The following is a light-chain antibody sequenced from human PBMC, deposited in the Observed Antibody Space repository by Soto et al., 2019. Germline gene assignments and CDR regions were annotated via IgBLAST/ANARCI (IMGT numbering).Light chain of an antibody. J-gene: IGLJ2*01. V-gene: IGLV1-44*01. CDR2: SNN. CDR1: NSNIGTNT. CDR3: AAWDGSLNVVL. Sequence: QSVLTQPPSASGTPGQRVTISCSGGNSNIGTNTVNWYQHLPGSAPKLLIYSNNQRPSGVPDRFSGSKSGTSASLAISGLQPDDEAAYYCAAWDGSLNVVLFGGGTKLTVL.